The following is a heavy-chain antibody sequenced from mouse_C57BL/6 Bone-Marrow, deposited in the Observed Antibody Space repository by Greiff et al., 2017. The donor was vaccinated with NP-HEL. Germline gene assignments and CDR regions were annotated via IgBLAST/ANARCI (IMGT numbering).Heavy chain of an antibody. CDR1: GYTFTSYW. CDR2: IHPSDSDT. CDR3: AIKGYYYGSSYPPYWYFDV. D-gene: IGHD1-1*01. Sequence: QVQLQQPGAELVKPGASVKVSCKASGYTFTSYWMHWVKQRPGQGLEWIGRIHPSDSDTNYTQKFKGKATLTVDKSSSTAYMQLSSLTSEDSAVYYCAIKGYYYGSSYPPYWYFDVWGTGTTVTVSS. V-gene: IGHV1-74*01. J-gene: IGHJ1*03.